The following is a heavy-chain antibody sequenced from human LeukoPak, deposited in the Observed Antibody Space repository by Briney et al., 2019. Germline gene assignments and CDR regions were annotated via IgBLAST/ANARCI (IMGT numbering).Heavy chain of an antibody. V-gene: IGHV4-34*01. CDR2: INHSGST. Sequence: NPSETLSLTCAVYGGSFRDYYWSWIRQPPGKGLEWIGDINHSGSTNSNPSPKSRVPISVDRSKNQCSRRLSSVTAADAALYYCARHSNRLFGDLLVPGRKRAGTRFDYWGQGTLVTVSS. CDR1: GGSFRDYY. CDR3: ARHSNRLFGDLLVPGRKRAGTRFDY. D-gene: IGHD3-10*01. J-gene: IGHJ4*02.